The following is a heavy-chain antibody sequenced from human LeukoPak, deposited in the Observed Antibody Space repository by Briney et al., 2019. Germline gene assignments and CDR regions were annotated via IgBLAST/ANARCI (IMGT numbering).Heavy chain of an antibody. CDR2: IHYSGST. Sequence: PSQTLSLTCSVSGDSISSGDYYWSWIRQPPGKGLEWIGYIHYSGSTYFSPSLKSRVSILVDTSKNQFSLKLSSVTAVDTAIYYCARGSAPYYFMDVWGKGTTVTVSS. D-gene: IGHD3-3*01. CDR3: ARGSAPYYFMDV. J-gene: IGHJ6*03. CDR1: GDSISSGDYY. V-gene: IGHV4-30-4*01.